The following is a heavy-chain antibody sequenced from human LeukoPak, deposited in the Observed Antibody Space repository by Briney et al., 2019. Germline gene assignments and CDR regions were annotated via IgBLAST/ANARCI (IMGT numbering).Heavy chain of an antibody. CDR1: GFTVSGTW. V-gene: IGHV3-53*04. Sequence: GGSLRLSCAASGFTVSGTWMHWVRQAPGKGLVWVSVIYSGGSTYYADSVKGRFTISRHNSKNTLYLQMNSLRAEDTAVYYCARLRGYGSGSYYPDYWGQGTLVTVSS. D-gene: IGHD3-10*01. J-gene: IGHJ4*02. CDR3: ARLRGYGSGSYYPDY. CDR2: IYSGGST.